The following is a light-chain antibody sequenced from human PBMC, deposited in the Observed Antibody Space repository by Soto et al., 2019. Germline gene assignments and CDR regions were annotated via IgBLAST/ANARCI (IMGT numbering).Light chain of an antibody. CDR2: GVT. CDR3: RSFTSNRIYV. V-gene: IGLV2-14*03. J-gene: IGLJ1*01. Sequence: ALTQPTSLSGSPGQSITISCTGNHNDIGTYDYVSWYQQHPGRAPRLLIHGVTTRPSGISGRFSASKSGLTASLTISGLQPEDEADYYCRSFTSNRIYVFGPGTKVTVL. CDR1: HNDIGTYDY.